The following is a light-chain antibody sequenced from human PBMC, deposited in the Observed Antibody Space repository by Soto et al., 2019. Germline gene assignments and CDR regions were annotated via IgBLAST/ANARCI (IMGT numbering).Light chain of an antibody. CDR1: QSVSTS. CDR3: QQYIPGFT. Sequence: EVVLTQSPATLSVFPGERATLSCRASQSVSTSLAWYQQKPGQAPRLLIYNASTRATGIPARFSGSGSGSEIALTISSLQSDDFAFYYRQQYIPGFTFGHGTELEIK. V-gene: IGKV3D-15*01. J-gene: IGKJ2*01. CDR2: NAS.